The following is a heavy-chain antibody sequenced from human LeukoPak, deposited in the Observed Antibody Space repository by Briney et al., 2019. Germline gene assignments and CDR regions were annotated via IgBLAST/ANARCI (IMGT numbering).Heavy chain of an antibody. CDR1: GGSFSGYY. CDR3: ARGGKSGLYSSSSDFDY. V-gene: IGHV4-34*01. D-gene: IGHD6-6*01. CDR2: INHSGST. Sequence: PSETLSLTCAVYGGSFSGYYWSWIRQPPAKGLEWIGEINHSGSTNYNPSLKSRVTISVDTSKNQFSLKLSSVTAADTAVYYCARGGKSGLYSSSSDFDYWGQGTLVTVSS. J-gene: IGHJ4*02.